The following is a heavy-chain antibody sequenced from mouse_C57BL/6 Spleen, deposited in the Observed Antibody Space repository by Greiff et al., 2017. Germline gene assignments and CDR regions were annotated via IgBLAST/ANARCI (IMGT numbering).Heavy chain of an antibody. Sequence: VQLVESGPGLVQPSQSLSITCTVSGFSLTSYGVHWVRQSPGKGLEWLGVIWSGGSTDYNAAFISRLSISKDNSKSQVFFKMNSLQADDTAIYYCARLTGLYYAMDYWGQGTSVTVSS. J-gene: IGHJ4*01. CDR3: ARLTGLYYAMDY. CDR2: IWSGGST. D-gene: IGHD4-1*01. V-gene: IGHV2-2*01. CDR1: GFSLTSYG.